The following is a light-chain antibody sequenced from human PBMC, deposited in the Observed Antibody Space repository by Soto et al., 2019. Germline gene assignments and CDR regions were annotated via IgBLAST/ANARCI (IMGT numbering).Light chain of an antibody. Sequence: DIQMTQSPSSLSASVGDTVTITYRASQTINSYLNWYQQKPGQAPKLLIYVASSLQSGVPSRFSGRGSGTDFTLTINSLEPEDFATYYCQQSYNIPLTFGPGTKVDFK. CDR3: QQSYNIPLT. CDR1: QTINSY. CDR2: VAS. V-gene: IGKV1-39*01. J-gene: IGKJ3*01.